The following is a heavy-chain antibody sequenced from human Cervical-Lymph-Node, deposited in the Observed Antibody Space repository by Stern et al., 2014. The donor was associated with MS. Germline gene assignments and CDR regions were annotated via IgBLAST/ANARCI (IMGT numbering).Heavy chain of an antibody. Sequence: VQLLESGPGLVKPSGTLSLTCAVSGDSISSSNWWNWVRQAPGKGLEWSGEIYHSGNTNYNPSLKSRVTMSVDKSKNQFSRKLSSVTAADTAVYYCARNKGEGVTGPFDPWGQGTLVTVSS. D-gene: IGHD2-8*02. CDR2: IYHSGNT. CDR1: GDSISSSNW. V-gene: IGHV4-4*02. J-gene: IGHJ5*02. CDR3: ARNKGEGVTGPFDP.